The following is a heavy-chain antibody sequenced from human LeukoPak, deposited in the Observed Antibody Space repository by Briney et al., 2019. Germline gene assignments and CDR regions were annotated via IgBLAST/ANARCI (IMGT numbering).Heavy chain of an antibody. CDR3: ARDLRGSSPSPLDF. J-gene: IGHJ4*02. CDR2: ISSGSTYI. D-gene: IGHD3-16*01. Sequence: GGSLRLSCAASGFTFSSYSLNWVRQAPGKGLEWVSSISSGSTYIYYADSVKGRFTISRDNAKNSLYLQMNSLRAEDTAVYYCARDLRGSSPSPLDFWGQGTLVTVSS. CDR1: GFTFSSYS. V-gene: IGHV3-21*01.